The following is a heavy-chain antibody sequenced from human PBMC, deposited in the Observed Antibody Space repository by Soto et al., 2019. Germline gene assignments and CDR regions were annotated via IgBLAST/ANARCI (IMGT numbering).Heavy chain of an antibody. CDR3: AKVSTPLVPYYYGMDV. Sequence: GGSLRLSCAASGFTFTSYAMSWVRQAPGKGLEWVSAISGSGGSTYYADSVKGRFTISRDNSKNTLYLQMNSLRAEDTAVYYCAKVSTPLVPYYYGMDVWGQGTTVTVSS. D-gene: IGHD5-18*01. CDR2: ISGSGGST. J-gene: IGHJ6*02. CDR1: GFTFTSYA. V-gene: IGHV3-23*01.